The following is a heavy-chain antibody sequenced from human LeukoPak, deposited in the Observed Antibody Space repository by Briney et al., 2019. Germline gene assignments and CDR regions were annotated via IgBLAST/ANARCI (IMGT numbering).Heavy chain of an antibody. CDR3: ARTYYYDSSGYYSRGYYFDY. V-gene: IGHV3-74*01. CDR1: GFTFRTYW. J-gene: IGHJ4*02. Sequence: GGSLRLSCAVSGFTFRTYWMHWVRQVPGKGLVWVSRINEDGSITNYADSVTGRFRISRDNAENTLYLQMNSLRAEDTAVYYCARTYYYDSSGYYSRGYYFDYWGQGTLVTVSS. CDR2: INEDGSIT. D-gene: IGHD3-22*01.